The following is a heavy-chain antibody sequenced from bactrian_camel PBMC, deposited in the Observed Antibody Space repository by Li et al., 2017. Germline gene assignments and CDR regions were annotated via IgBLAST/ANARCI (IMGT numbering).Heavy chain of an antibody. V-gene: IGHV3S53*01. CDR2: IDSVSAR. D-gene: IGHD6*01. Sequence: VQLVESGGGSVQAGGSLRLSCTVSGYSNCRIDMSWYRQAPGKERQLVSTIDSVSARAYADFVKGRFTISQDDGKNTLYLHMNNLTPEDTAMYYCNIIIGTDCSRSFGRRGYWGQGTQVTVS. CDR3: NIIIGTDCSRSFGRRGY. CDR1: GYSNCRID. J-gene: IGHJ6*01.